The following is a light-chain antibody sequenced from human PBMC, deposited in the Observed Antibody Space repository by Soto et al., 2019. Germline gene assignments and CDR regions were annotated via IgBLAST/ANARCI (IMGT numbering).Light chain of an antibody. CDR1: QGISSY. CDR2: AAS. V-gene: IGKV1-9*01. J-gene: IGKJ1*01. CDR3: QQYNSYPWT. Sequence: DIQLTQSPSFLSASVGDRVTITCRASQGISSYLAWYQQKPGKAPKLLIYAASTLQSGVPSRFSGSGSGTEFTLTISSLQPDDFAIYYCQQYNSYPWTFGQGTKVDIK.